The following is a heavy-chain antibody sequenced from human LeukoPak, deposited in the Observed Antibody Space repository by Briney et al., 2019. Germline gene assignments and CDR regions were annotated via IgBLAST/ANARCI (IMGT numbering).Heavy chain of an antibody. D-gene: IGHD3-22*01. J-gene: IGHJ4*02. CDR2: IIPILGIA. Sequence: SVKVSCKALGGTFSSYTISWVRQAPGQGLEWMGRIIPILGIANYAQKFQGRVTITADKSTSTAYTELSSLRSEDTAVYYCARDGYYDSSGYWNYWGQGTLVTVSS. CDR3: ARDGYYDSSGYWNY. CDR1: GGTFSSYT. V-gene: IGHV1-69*04.